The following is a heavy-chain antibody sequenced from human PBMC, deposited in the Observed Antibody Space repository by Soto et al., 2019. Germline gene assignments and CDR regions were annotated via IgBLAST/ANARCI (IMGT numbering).Heavy chain of an antibody. CDR2: ISYEGSNT. D-gene: IGHD1-1*01. Sequence: VRSLRLSCVASGFAFDNYGIHWVRRAPGRGLQWVALISYEGSNTYYADSVRGRFTISRDNSKNTLYLQMNSLRPEDTGVYYCARVTPGNNLYYFSGLDVWGQGTSVTVSS. CDR3: ARVTPGNNLYYFSGLDV. J-gene: IGHJ6*02. CDR1: GFAFDNYG. V-gene: IGHV3-30-3*01.